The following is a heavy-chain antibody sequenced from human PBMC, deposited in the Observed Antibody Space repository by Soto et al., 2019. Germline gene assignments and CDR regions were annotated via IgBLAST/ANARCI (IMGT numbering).Heavy chain of an antibody. CDR2: ISANSGNT. CDR1: GYTFTNNG. D-gene: IGHD1-1*01. J-gene: IGHJ4*02. CDR3: ARDRNHGLDN. V-gene: IGHV1-18*01. Sequence: QVQLVQSGAEVKKPGASVKVSCKASGYTFTNNGISWVRQAPGQGLEWMGWISANSGNTNYAQKLQGRVIMTTETSPTTAYMELRSLRSDDTAVYYCARDRNHGLDNWGQGTLVTVSS.